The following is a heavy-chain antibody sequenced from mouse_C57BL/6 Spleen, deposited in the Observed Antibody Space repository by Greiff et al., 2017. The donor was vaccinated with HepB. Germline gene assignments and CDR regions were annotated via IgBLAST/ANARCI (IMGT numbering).Heavy chain of an antibody. D-gene: IGHD2-4*01. CDR3: AYYDYDPYYFDY. Sequence: VKLVESGPELVKPGASVKISCKASGYTFTSYGISWVKQRTGQGLEWIGEIYPRSGNTYYNEKFKGKATLTADKSSSTAYMELRSLTSEDSAVYFCAYYDYDPYYFDYWGQGTTLTVSS. CDR2: IYPRSGNT. J-gene: IGHJ2*01. CDR1: GYTFTSYG. V-gene: IGHV1-81*01.